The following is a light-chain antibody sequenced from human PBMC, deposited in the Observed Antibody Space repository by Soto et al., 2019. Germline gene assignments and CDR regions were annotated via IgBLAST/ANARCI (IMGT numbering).Light chain of an antibody. CDR2: GVY. V-gene: IGKV3D-15*01. Sequence: EIVMTQSPTILSVSPGERATLSCRASQSVSSNLAWYQQKPGQPPRLLMYGVYTRAPGTPARFSGSGSGTEFTLTISSLQSXXXAVYYCQQYDKWPPRTFGQGTKVEIK. CDR3: QQYDKWPPRT. J-gene: IGKJ1*01. CDR1: QSVSSN.